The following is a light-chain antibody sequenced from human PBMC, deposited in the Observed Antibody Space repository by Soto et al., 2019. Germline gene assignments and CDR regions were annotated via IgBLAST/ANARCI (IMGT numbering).Light chain of an antibody. CDR3: QQYGSSGT. V-gene: IGKV3-20*01. CDR2: GAS. CDR1: QSVSNNY. Sequence: EIVLTQSPGTLSLSPGERATASCRATQSVSNNYLAWYQQKPGQAPRLLIYGASNRATGIPDRFSGSGSGTDFTLTISRLEPEDFAVYYCQQYGSSGTFGQGTKVDIK. J-gene: IGKJ1*01.